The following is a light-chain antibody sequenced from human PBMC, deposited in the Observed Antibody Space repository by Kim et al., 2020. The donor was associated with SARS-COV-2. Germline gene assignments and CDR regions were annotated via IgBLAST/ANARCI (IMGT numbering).Light chain of an antibody. J-gene: IGKJ4*01. CDR2: DAA. CDR3: QQRGTWPPALT. Sequence: PGERPTPSCRASPNGDINLAWYQQTPGQPPRLLIYDAAIRAACIPDRFSGSGSGTDFTLTIGSLAPEDFAVYYCQQRGTWPPALTFGGGTKLEI. CDR1: PNGDIN. V-gene: IGKV3-11*01.